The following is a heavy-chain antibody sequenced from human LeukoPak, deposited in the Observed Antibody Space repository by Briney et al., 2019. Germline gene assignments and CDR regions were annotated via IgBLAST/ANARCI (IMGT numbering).Heavy chain of an antibody. J-gene: IGHJ4*02. CDR1: GFTFSSYA. Sequence: PGGSLRLSCSASGFTFSSYAITWVRQAPGEGLEWVSTIGGSGVTTYYTDSVKDRFTISRDNSKDTLYLQMNSLRAEDTAVYYCASLVRGVIINYWGLGTLVSVSS. CDR3: ASLVRGVIINY. V-gene: IGHV3-23*01. CDR2: IGGSGVTT. D-gene: IGHD3-10*01.